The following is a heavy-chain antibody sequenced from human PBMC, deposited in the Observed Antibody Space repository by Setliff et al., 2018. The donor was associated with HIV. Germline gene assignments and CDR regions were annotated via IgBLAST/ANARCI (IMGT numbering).Heavy chain of an antibody. D-gene: IGHD3-22*01. V-gene: IGHV1-2*02. CDR3: ARGYDGSGFYYVY. Sequence: ASVKVSCKTSGYSFTTYYMHWVRQAPGQGLQWMGWINPNSGDINYAQKFQGRVIVTRDTSINTAYVELRSLRSDDTAVYYCARGYDGSGFYYVYWGKGTMVTVSS. CDR1: GYSFTTYY. CDR2: INPNSGDI. J-gene: IGHJ3*01.